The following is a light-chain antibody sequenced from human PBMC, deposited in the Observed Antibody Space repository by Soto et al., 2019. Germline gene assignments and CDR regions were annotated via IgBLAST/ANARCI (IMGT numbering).Light chain of an antibody. CDR1: SSNIGSNY. V-gene: IGLV1-47*01. CDR3: AAWDDSLSALV. CDR2: RNN. J-gene: IGLJ2*01. Sequence: QLVLTQPPSASGTPGQRVTISYSGSSSNIGSNYVYWYQQLPGTAPKLLIYRNNQRPSGVPDRFSGSKSGTSASLAISGLRSEDEADYYCAAWDDSLSALVFGGGTKLTVL.